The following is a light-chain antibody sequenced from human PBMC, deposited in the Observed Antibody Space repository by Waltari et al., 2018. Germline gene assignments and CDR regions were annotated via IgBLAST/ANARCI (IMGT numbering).Light chain of an antibody. CDR2: TAS. CDR1: QTVSKY. J-gene: IGKJ5*01. V-gene: IGKV1-39*01. CDR3: QQSYSAPIT. Sequence: DIQMTQSPSSLYAFVGDRVTITCRAGQTVSKYLNLYQYKPGKAPKLLIYTASTLQSGVPSRFSGSGSGTDFTLTITNVQPEDFASYYCQQSYSAPITFGQGTRL.